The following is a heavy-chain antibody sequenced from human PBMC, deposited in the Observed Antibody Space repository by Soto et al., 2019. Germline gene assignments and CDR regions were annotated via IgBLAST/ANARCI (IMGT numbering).Heavy chain of an antibody. CDR3: ATDANEYLWEYYFDF. CDR1: GFSFSSYG. Sequence: GGSLRLSCAASGFSFSSYGMHWVRQAPAKGLGWVAFISHDGSNDYYADSVKGRYTISRDNSKNTVYLQMNSLRVEDTAVYYCATDANEYLWEYYFDFWGQGTLVTVSS. J-gene: IGHJ4*02. V-gene: IGHV3-30*03. CDR2: ISHDGSND. D-gene: IGHD3-16*01.